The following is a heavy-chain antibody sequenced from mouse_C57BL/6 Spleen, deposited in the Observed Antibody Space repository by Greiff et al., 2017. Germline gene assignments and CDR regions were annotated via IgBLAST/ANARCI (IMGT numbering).Heavy chain of an antibody. V-gene: IGHV3-6*01. J-gene: IGHJ1*03. CDR3: ARALGRRYFDV. CDR2: ISYDGSN. CDR1: GYSITSGYY. D-gene: IGHD4-1*01. Sequence: EVKLMESGPGLVKPSQSLSLTCSVTGYSITSGYYWNWIRQFPGNKLEWMGYISYDGSNNYNPSLKNRISITRDTSKNQFFLKLNSVTTEDTATYYCARALGRRYFDVWGTGTTVTVSS.